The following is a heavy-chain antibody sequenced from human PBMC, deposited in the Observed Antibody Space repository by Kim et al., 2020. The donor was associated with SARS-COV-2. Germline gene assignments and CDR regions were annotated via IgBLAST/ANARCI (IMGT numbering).Heavy chain of an antibody. CDR2: FHFSRSA. V-gene: IGHV4-39*01. CDR3: ARQPTGYPNWFDP. J-gene: IGHJ5*02. CDR1: GGSVSSGSTS. Sequence: SETLSLTCTVSGGSVSSGSTSWGWVRQPPGKGLEWIGTFHFSRSAYYNASLQSRVTVSVDTSKNHFSLKLTSVTTADTGVYYCARQPTGYPNWFDPWGRGTLVTVSS. D-gene: IGHD3-9*01.